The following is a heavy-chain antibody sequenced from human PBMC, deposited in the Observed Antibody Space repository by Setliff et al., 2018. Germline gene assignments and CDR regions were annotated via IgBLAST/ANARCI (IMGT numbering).Heavy chain of an antibody. CDR2: INPNSGGT. CDR1: GYAFTGYY. D-gene: IGHD2-21*01. J-gene: IGHJ4*02. CDR3: AKDGGEVY. V-gene: IGHV1-2*06. Sequence: ASVKVSCQASGYAFTGYYIHWVRQAPGQGLEWMERINPNSGGTNYAQKFQGRVTMTRDTSISTAYMELSRLTSDDTAVYYCAKDGGEVYWGQGTLVTVPQ.